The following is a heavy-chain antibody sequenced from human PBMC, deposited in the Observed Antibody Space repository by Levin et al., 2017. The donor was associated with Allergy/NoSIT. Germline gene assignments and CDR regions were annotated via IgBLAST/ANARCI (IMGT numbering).Heavy chain of an antibody. J-gene: IGHJ4*02. D-gene: IGHD5-18*01. V-gene: IGHV4-30-2*01. CDR1: GGSISSGGYS. CDR2: IYLSGST. CDR3: ARVAGYSYGYYFDY. Sequence: ASETLSLTCAVSGGSISSGGYSWSWIRQPPGKGLEWIGNIYLSGSTNANPSLKSRVTMSVDRSKNQFSLKLSYVTAADTAVYYCARVAGYSYGYYFDYWGPGTLVTVSS.